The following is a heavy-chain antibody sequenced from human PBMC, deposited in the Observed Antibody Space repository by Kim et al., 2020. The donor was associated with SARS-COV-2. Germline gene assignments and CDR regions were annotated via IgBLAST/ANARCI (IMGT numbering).Heavy chain of an antibody. CDR2: GGST. V-gene: IGHV3-64D*06. J-gene: IGHJ5*02. Sequence: GGSTYYADSGKGRCTISRDNPKNTLYLQMSSLRAEDTAVYYCVKNWNSDHWGQGTLVTVSS. CDR3: VKNWNSDH. D-gene: IGHD1-7*01.